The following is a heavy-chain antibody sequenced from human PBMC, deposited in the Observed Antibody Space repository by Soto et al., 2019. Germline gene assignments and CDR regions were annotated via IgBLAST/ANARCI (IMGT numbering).Heavy chain of an antibody. J-gene: IGHJ5*02. Sequence: SETLSLTCTVSGGSISSSSYYWGWTRQPPGKGLEWIGSIYYSGSTYYNPSLKSRVTISVDTSKNQFSLKLSSVTAADTAVYYCARDYCSGGSCYQSNWFDPWGQGTLVTVSS. CDR3: ARDYCSGGSCYQSNWFDP. D-gene: IGHD2-15*01. V-gene: IGHV4-39*01. CDR2: IYYSGST. CDR1: GGSISSSSYY.